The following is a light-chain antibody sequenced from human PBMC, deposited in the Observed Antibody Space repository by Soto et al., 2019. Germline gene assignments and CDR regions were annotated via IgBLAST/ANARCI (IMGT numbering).Light chain of an antibody. Sequence: QSVLTQTRSVSGSPGQSVTISCTGASGDVGGYNFVSWYQQHPGKAPTLMIFDVSQRPSGVPDRFSGSKSGNTASLTISGLQAEDEADYYCCSYGGSYTWVFGGGTKLTVL. CDR1: SGDVGGYNF. CDR3: CSYGGSYTWV. V-gene: IGLV2-11*01. CDR2: DVS. J-gene: IGLJ3*02.